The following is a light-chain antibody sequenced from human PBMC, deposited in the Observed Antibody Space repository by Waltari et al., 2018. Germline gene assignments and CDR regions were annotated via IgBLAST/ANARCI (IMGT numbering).Light chain of an antibody. CDR2: AAS. J-gene: IGKJ5*01. CDR1: QSIRNF. CDR3: QQSLNTPPT. Sequence: DIQMTQSPSSLSASVGDRVTITCRTSQSIRNFLNWYQQKSGKAPKLLISAASSLQSGVSSRFSGSGSGTEFTLTINNLQPEDFATYYCQQSLNTPPTFGQGSRLDIK. V-gene: IGKV1-39*01.